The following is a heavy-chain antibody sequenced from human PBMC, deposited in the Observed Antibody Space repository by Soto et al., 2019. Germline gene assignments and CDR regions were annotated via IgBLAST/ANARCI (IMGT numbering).Heavy chain of an antibody. Sequence: GSLRLSCAASGLTFSRYARRWVRQAPGKGLEWVSAISGSGGSTDYADYVKGRFTISRDNSKNTLYLQMSSLRAEDTDVYYCAKPLGRTPLRFFYGIDVWGQGTTVTVSS. J-gene: IGHJ6*02. CDR1: GLTFSRYA. D-gene: IGHD3-3*01. CDR2: ISGSGGST. CDR3: AKPLGRTPLRFFYGIDV. V-gene: IGHV3-23*01.